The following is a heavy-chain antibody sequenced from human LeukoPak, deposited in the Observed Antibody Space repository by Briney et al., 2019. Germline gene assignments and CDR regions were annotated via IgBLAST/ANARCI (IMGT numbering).Heavy chain of an antibody. J-gene: IGHJ4*02. CDR1: GYTFTIYG. Sequence: GASVKVSYKASGYTFTIYGMSGVRQAPGQGLEGMGWISTYNGNTNYAKKLQGRVNMTRDKYTSKDYMELRSLRSDDTAVYYCVRGDSGYDFSPFDFWGQGTLVTVSS. V-gene: IGHV1-18*01. CDR3: VRGDSGYDFSPFDF. D-gene: IGHD5-12*01. CDR2: ISTYNGNT.